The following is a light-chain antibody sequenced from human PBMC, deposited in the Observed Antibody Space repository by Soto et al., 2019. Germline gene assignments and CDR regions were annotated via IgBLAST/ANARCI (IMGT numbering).Light chain of an antibody. CDR3: QQYTNWPPLT. Sequence: EIVMTQSPATLSVSPGEGATLSCRASQSVHNDLAWYQQKPGQAPRLLIYDASTRATGIPARFSGSGSGTEFTLTISSLQSEDFAVYYCQQYTNWPPLTFGGGTKLEI. V-gene: IGKV3-15*01. CDR1: QSVHND. J-gene: IGKJ4*01. CDR2: DAS.